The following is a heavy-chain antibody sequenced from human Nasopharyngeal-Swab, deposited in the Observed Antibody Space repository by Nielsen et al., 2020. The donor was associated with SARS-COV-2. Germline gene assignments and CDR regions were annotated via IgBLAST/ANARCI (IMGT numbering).Heavy chain of an antibody. CDR3: ASPAGTMVRGVIPHRYYYYGMDV. V-gene: IGHV4-59*01. D-gene: IGHD3-10*01. Sequence: SETLSLTCTVSGGSISSYYWSWIRQPPGKGLEWIGYIYYSGSTNYNPSLKSRVTISVDTSKNQFSLKLSSVTAADTAVYYCASPAGTMVRGVIPHRYYYYGMDVWGQGTTVTVSS. CDR1: GGSISSYY. J-gene: IGHJ6*02. CDR2: IYYSGST.